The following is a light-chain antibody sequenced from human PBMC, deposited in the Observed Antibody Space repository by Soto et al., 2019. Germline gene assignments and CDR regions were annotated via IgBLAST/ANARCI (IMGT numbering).Light chain of an antibody. CDR3: QQYNNWPWT. CDR1: QSVSSK. Sequence: EIVITQSPGTLSVSPGERVTLSCRASQSVSSKLVWYQRKPGQSPRLLIYDASTRATGMPGRFSGSGSGTEFTLTISSLQSEDFAVYYCQQYNNWPWTFGQGTKGGYQT. CDR2: DAS. J-gene: IGKJ1*01. V-gene: IGKV3-15*01.